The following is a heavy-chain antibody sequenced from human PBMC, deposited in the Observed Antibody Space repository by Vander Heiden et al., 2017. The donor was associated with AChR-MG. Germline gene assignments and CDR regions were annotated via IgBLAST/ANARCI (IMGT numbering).Heavy chain of an antibody. D-gene: IGHD5-12*01. CDR1: GGSISSSSYY. CDR2: IYYSGST. Sequence: QLQLQESGPGLVKPSETLSLTCTVPGGSISSSSYYWGWIRQPPGKGLEWIGSIYYSGSTYYNPSLKSRVTISVDTSKNQFSLKLSSVTAADTAVYYCARQASLGGYAYYYYYYGMDVWGQGTTVTVSS. J-gene: IGHJ6*02. CDR3: ARQASLGGYAYYYYYYGMDV. V-gene: IGHV4-39*01.